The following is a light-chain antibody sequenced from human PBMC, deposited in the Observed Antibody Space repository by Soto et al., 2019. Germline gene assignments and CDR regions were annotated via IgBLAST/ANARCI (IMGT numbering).Light chain of an antibody. V-gene: IGLV2-8*01. J-gene: IGLJ3*02. Sequence: QSALTQPPSASGSPGQSVTISCTGTSSDVGGYNYVSWYQQHPGKAPKVMIYDVIKRPSGVPDRFSGSKSGNTASLTVSGLQAEDEADYYCSSYAGRNTGVFGGGTKLTVL. CDR2: DVI. CDR3: SSYAGRNTGV. CDR1: SSDVGGYNY.